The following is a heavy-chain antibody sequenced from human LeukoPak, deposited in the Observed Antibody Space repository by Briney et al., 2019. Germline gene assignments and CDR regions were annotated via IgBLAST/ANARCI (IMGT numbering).Heavy chain of an antibody. CDR2: INHSGST. CDR3: ARGPCSSTSCPSRGSFDI. V-gene: IGHV4-34*01. D-gene: IGHD2-2*01. J-gene: IGHJ3*02. Sequence: SETLSLTCAVYGGSFSGYYWSWTRQPPGKGLEWIGEINHSGSTNYNPSLKSRVTISVDTSKNQFSLKLSSVTAADTAVYYCARGPCSSTSCPSRGSFDIWGQGTMVTVSS. CDR1: GGSFSGYY.